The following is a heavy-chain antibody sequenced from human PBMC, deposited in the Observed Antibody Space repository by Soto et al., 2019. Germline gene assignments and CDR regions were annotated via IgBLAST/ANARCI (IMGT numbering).Heavy chain of an antibody. CDR1: GGSISSGDYY. V-gene: IGHV4-30-4*01. CDR2: IYYSGST. J-gene: IGHJ4*02. Sequence: QVQLQESGPGLVKPSQTLSLTCTVSGGSISSGDYYWSWIRQPPGKGLEWIGYIYYSGSTYYNPSLKSRVTISVDTSKNQFSLKLISVTAADTAVYYCARSTGGGYYYATVPDYWGQGTLVTVSS. CDR3: ARSTGGGYYYATVPDY. D-gene: IGHD3-22*01.